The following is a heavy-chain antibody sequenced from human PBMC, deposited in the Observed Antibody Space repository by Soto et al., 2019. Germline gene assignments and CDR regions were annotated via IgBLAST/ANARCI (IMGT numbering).Heavy chain of an antibody. CDR1: GGSIRSSNW. J-gene: IGHJ5*02. CDR2: IYHSGST. D-gene: IGHD1-7*01. Sequence: SETPSLPCAVSGGSIRSSNWWSLVRQPQGKGLEWMGEIYHSGSTNYTPSLKSRVTISVDKSKNQFSLKLSSVTAADTAVYYCARDRGITGTTGFDPWGKGTLVTVSS. V-gene: IGHV4-4*02. CDR3: ARDRGITGTTGFDP.